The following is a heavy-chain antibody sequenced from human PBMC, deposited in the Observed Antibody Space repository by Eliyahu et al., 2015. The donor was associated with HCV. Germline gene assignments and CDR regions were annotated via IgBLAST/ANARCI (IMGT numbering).Heavy chain of an antibody. J-gene: IGHJ4*02. CDR2: ISYDGSNK. V-gene: IGHV3-30*18. Sequence: QVQLVXSGGXVVQPGRSLRLPCAASXFXFSSYGMPWVRQAPGKGLEWVAVISYDGSNKYYADSVKGRFTISRDNSKNTLYLQMNSLRAEDTAVYYCAKDGGLGLYYFDYWGQGTLVTVSS. D-gene: IGHD3-16*01. CDR3: AKDGGLGLYYFDY. CDR1: XFXFSSYG.